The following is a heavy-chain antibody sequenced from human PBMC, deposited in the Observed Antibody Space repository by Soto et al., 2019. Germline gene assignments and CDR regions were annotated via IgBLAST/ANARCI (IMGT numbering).Heavy chain of an antibody. J-gene: IGHJ5*02. CDR3: AKDVGYCTNGVCLYNWFDP. V-gene: IGHV3-30*18. CDR1: GFTFNSYG. Sequence: GGSLRLSCADSGFTFNSYGIHWVRQAPGKALEWVAVISYDGNNIYYGDSVQGRFTISRDNSKNTIYLQMNSLRAEDTAVYYCAKDVGYCTNGVCLYNWFDPWGQGTLVTVSS. D-gene: IGHD2-8*01. CDR2: ISYDGNNI.